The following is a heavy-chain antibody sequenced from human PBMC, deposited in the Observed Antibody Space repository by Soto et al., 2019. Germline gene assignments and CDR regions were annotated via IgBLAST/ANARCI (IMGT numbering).Heavy chain of an antibody. D-gene: IGHD4-17*01. V-gene: IGHV1-18*04. Sequence: RASVKVSCKASGYTFTSYGISWVRQAPGQGLEWMGWISAYNGNTNYAQKLQGRVTMTTDTSTSTAYMELRSLRSDDTAVYYCARVGGATVTTNNWFDPWGQGTLVTVSS. CDR3: ARVGGATVTTNNWFDP. J-gene: IGHJ5*02. CDR1: GYTFTSYG. CDR2: ISAYNGNT.